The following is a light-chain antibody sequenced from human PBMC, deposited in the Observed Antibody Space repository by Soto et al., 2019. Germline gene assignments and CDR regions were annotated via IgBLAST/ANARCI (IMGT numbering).Light chain of an antibody. CDR3: QSYDSSLSGSKV. V-gene: IGLV1-40*01. CDR2: GNS. Sequence: QSVLTQPPSVSGAPGQRVTISCTGSSSNIGAGYDVHWYQQLPGTAPKLLIYGNSNRPSGVPDRFSGSKSGTSASLAITGLQAEGGGGYYCQSYDSSLSGSKVFGGGTKLTVL. J-gene: IGLJ3*02. CDR1: SSNIGAGYD.